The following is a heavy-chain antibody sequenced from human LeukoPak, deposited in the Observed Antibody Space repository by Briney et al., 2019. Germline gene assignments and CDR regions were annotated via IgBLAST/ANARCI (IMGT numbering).Heavy chain of an antibody. CDR1: GYTFIGYY. Sequence: ASVKVSCKASGYTFIGYYIHWVRQAPGQGLEWMGWINPNSGGTNYAQKFQGRVTMTRDTSISTAYMELSGLRSDDTAVYYCARDLSYCSSASCEANWFDPWGQGTLVTVSS. CDR3: ARDLSYCSSASCEANWFDP. V-gene: IGHV1-2*02. D-gene: IGHD2-2*01. J-gene: IGHJ5*02. CDR2: INPNSGGT.